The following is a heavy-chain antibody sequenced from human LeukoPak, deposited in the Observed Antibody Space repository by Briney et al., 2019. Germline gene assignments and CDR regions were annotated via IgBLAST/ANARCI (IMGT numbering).Heavy chain of an antibody. Sequence: SSETLSLTCTVSGGSISSSSYYWGWVRQPPGKGLEWIGSLHYSGSTYQNPSLKSRVTVSGDTSKNQFSLKLSSVTAADTAVYYCARGRGPYYGSGSAIDYWGQGTLVTVSS. D-gene: IGHD3-10*01. CDR3: ARGRGPYYGSGSAIDY. CDR2: LHYSGST. CDR1: GGSISSSSYY. V-gene: IGHV4-39*01. J-gene: IGHJ4*02.